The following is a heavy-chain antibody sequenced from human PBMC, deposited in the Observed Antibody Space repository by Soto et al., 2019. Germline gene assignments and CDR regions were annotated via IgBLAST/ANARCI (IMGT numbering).Heavy chain of an antibody. CDR2: ISYDGSNK. V-gene: IGHV3-30-3*01. Sequence: GGSLRLSCAASGFTFSSYAMHWVRQAPGKGLGWVAVISYDGSNKYYADSVKGRFTISRDNSKNTLYLQMNSLRAEDTAVYYCATVDIVAFDYWGQGTLVTVSS. CDR3: ATVDIVAFDY. CDR1: GFTFSSYA. D-gene: IGHD5-12*01. J-gene: IGHJ4*02.